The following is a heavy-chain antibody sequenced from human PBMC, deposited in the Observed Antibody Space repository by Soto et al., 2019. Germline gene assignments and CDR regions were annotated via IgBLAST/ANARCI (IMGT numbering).Heavy chain of an antibody. J-gene: IGHJ5*02. V-gene: IGHV1-8*01. CDR1: GYTFTSYD. CDR2: MNPNSGNT. D-gene: IGHD6-19*01. CDR3: ARGDSSGWYVWFDP. Sequence: ASVKVSCKASGYTFTSYDINWVRQATGQGLEWMGWMNPNSGNTGYAQKFQGRVTMTRNTSISTAYMELSSLRSEDTAVYYCARGDSSGWYVWFDPWGPGTLVTVSS.